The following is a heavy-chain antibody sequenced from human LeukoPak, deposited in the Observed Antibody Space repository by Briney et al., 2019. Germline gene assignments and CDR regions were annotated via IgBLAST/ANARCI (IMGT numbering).Heavy chain of an antibody. D-gene: IGHD2-21*01. CDR3: AKAPVTSCRGAFCYPFDY. Sequence: GGSLRLSCTASGLSLNNYAMSWVRQVPGKGLEWVSASSSSDDGKWYAESVRGRFTVSRDTSKNTVYLQMNSLRVEDAGVYYCAKAPVTSCRGAFCYPFDYWGHGTLVTVSS. V-gene: IGHV3-23*01. J-gene: IGHJ4*01. CDR2: SSSSDDGK. CDR1: GLSLNNYA.